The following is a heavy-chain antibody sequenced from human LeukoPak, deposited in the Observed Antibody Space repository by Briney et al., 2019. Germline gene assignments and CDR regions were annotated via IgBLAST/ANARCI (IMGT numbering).Heavy chain of an antibody. V-gene: IGHV3-23*01. D-gene: IGHD6-19*01. CDR3: AKRIFGYSSGWYDY. Sequence: PGGSLRLSCAASGFIFSSYAMSWVRQAPGKGLEWVSTISGSGGSTYYADSVKGRFTISRDNSKNTLYLQMNSLRAEDTAVYYCAKRIFGYSSGWYDYWGQGTLVTVSS. CDR2: ISGSGGST. CDR1: GFIFSSYA. J-gene: IGHJ4*02.